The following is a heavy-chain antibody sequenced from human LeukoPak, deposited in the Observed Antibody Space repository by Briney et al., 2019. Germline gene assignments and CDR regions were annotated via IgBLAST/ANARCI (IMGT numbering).Heavy chain of an antibody. CDR2: IVVGSGNT. CDR3: AADFDYYDSSGYYHNLDY. V-gene: IGHV1-58*02. CDR1: GFTFTSSA. J-gene: IGHJ4*02. Sequence: EASVKVSCKASGFTFTSSAMQWVRQARGQRLEWIGWIVVGSGNTNYAQKFQERVTITRGMSTSTAYMELSSLRSEDTAVYYCAADFDYYDSSGYYHNLDYWGQGTLVTVSS. D-gene: IGHD3-22*01.